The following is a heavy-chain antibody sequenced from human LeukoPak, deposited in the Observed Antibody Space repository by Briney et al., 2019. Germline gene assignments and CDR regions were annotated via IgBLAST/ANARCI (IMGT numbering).Heavy chain of an antibody. CDR1: GLTFSNAW. V-gene: IGHV4-4*02. J-gene: IGHJ4*02. CDR3: ANTMVRGVIKGVYYFDY. Sequence: PGGSLRLSCAASGLTFSNAWMSWVRQPPGKGLEWIGSIYYSGSTYYNPSLKSRVTISVDTSKNQFSLKLSSVTAADTAVYYCANTMVRGVIKGVYYFDYWGQGTLVTVSS. D-gene: IGHD3-10*01. CDR2: IYYSGST.